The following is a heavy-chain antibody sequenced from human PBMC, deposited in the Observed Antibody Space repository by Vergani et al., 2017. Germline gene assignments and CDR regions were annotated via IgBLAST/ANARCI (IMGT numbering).Heavy chain of an antibody. D-gene: IGHD6-6*01. J-gene: IGHJ5*02. CDR1: GFTFSSYA. V-gene: IGHV3-23*01. CDR3: AKDPGPPPTYSSSGWFDP. CDR2: ISGSGGST. Sequence: EVQLLESGGGLVQPGGSLRLSCAASGFTFSSYAMSWVRQAPGKGLEWVSAISGSGGSTYYADSVKGRFTISRDNSKNTLYLQMNSLRAEDTAVYYCAKDPGPPPTYSSSGWFDPWGQGTLVTVSS.